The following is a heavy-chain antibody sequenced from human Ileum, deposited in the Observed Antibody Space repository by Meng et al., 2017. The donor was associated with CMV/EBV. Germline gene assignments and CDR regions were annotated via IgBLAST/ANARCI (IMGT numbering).Heavy chain of an antibody. CDR3: ARARGQLCFDL. CDR1: GFKFSDYR. CDR2: MMGGDSYK. Sequence: GGSLRLSCEGSGFKFSDYRMNWVRQAPGKGLEWVSSMMGGDSYKYYAESVKGRFTISRDNAKNSVYLQMDSLREDDTGVYYCARARGQLCFDLWGQGTLVTVSS. D-gene: IGHD3-10*01. V-gene: IGHV3-21*01. J-gene: IGHJ4*02.